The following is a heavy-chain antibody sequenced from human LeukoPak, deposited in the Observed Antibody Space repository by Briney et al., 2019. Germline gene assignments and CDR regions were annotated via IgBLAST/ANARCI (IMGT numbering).Heavy chain of an antibody. Sequence: GASVKVSCKASGYTFTSYDINWVRQATGQGLEWMGWMNPNSGNTGYAQKFQGRVTITRNTSISTAYMELSSLRSEDTAVYYCARKSGVVTSLGYYYYYMDVWGKGTTVTISS. D-gene: IGHD2-21*02. V-gene: IGHV1-8*03. J-gene: IGHJ6*03. CDR1: GYTFTSYD. CDR3: ARKSGVVTSLGYYYYYMDV. CDR2: MNPNSGNT.